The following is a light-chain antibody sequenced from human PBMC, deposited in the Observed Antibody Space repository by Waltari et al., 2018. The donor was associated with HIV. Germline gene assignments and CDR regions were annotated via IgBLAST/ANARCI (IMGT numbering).Light chain of an antibody. CDR1: GSNIRSNF. V-gene: IGLV1-44*01. Sequence: QSVLTQPPSVSGAPGQRVTISCSGSGSNIRSNFVNWYQQLPVTAPRVRMYNDDRRPEGVAAGFSGSKSGTTASLAISGLQSEDEAEYYCAAWYDTPNVYVFGSGTKVTVL. J-gene: IGLJ1*01. CDR2: NDD. CDR3: AAWYDTPNVYV.